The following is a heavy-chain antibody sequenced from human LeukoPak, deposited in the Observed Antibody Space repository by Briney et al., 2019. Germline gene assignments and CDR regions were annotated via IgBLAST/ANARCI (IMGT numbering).Heavy chain of an antibody. J-gene: IGHJ4*02. CDR3: ARDIGPADYDILTGDY. CDR2: ISSSGSTI. D-gene: IGHD3-9*01. Sequence: PGGSLRLSCAASGFTFSDYYMSWIRQAPGKGLEWVSYISSSGSTIYYADSVKGRFTNSRDNAKNSLYLQMNSLRAEDTAVYYCARDIGPADYDILTGDYWGQGTLVTVSS. CDR1: GFTFSDYY. V-gene: IGHV3-11*01.